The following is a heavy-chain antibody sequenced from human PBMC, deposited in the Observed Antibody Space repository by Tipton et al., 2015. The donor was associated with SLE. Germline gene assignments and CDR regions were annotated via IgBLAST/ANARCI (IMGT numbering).Heavy chain of an antibody. CDR3: ASPEGGYCSSTRCYAVDI. CDR1: GGSFSGYY. J-gene: IGHJ3*02. CDR2: INHSGST. D-gene: IGHD2-2*01. V-gene: IGHV4-34*01. Sequence: TLSLTCAVYGGSFSGYYWSWIRQPPGKGLEWIGEINHSGSTNYNPSLKSRVTISVDTSKNQFSLKLSSVTAADTAVYYCASPEGGYCSSTRCYAVDIWGQGTMVTVSS.